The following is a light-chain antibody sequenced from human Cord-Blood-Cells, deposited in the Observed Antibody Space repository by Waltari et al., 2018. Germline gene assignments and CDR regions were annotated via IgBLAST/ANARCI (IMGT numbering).Light chain of an antibody. J-gene: IGLJ3*02. V-gene: IGLV2-14*01. CDR1: SSDVGGYNY. Sequence: QSALTQPASVSGSPGQSITISCTGTSSDVGGYNYVSWYQQHPGKAPKRMIYDVSNRPSGVAKRFSGSMSGNTASLTNSGLQAEDEADDYGSSYTSSSTRVFGGGTKLTVL. CDR3: SSYTSSSTRV. CDR2: DVS.